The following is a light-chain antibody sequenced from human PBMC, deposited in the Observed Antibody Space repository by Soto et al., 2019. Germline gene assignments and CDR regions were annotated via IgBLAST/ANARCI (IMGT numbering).Light chain of an antibody. V-gene: IGKV1-39*01. J-gene: IGKJ4*01. CDR3: QRSYCVARR. Sequence: DRVTMTCRASQNIINYLNWYQLKPGKAPKLLIYGASSLQRGVPSRFSGSGSGTEFTLTISSRQPDDFATSNCQRSYCVARRFGGGTKVDIK. CDR1: QNIINY. CDR2: GAS.